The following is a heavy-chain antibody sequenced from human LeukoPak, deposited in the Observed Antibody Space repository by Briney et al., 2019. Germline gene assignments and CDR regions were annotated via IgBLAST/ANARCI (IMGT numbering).Heavy chain of an antibody. CDR1: GFTFSNYW. CDR2: ISGSGGGST. D-gene: IGHD3-22*01. J-gene: IGHJ4*02. CDR3: AFTNYYDSSGYYAPRLDY. V-gene: IGHV3-23*01. Sequence: PGGSLRLSCVASGFTFSNYWMHWVRQPPGKGLEWVSGISGSGGGSTYYADSVKGRFTISRDNSKNTLYLQMNSLRAEDTAVYYCAFTNYYDSSGYYAPRLDYWGQGTLVTVSS.